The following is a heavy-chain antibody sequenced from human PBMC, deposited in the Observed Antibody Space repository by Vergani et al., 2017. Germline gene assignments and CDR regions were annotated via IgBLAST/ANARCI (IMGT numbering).Heavy chain of an antibody. CDR1: GGTFSSYA. J-gene: IGHJ6*03. Sequence: QVQLVQSGAEVKKPGSSVKVSCKASGGTFSSYAISWVRQAPGQGLEWMGGIIPIFGTANYAQKFQGRVTITADESTSTAYMELSSLRSEDTAVYYCASRNDTIAVAGNYYYYMDVWSKGTTVTVSS. V-gene: IGHV1-69*01. CDR3: ASRNDTIAVAGNYYYYMDV. CDR2: IIPIFGTA. D-gene: IGHD6-19*01.